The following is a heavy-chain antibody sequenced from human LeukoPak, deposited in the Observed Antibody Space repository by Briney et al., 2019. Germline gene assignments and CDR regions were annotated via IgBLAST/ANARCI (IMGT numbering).Heavy chain of an antibody. J-gene: IGHJ4*02. D-gene: IGHD4-17*01. CDR2: INPNSGGT. CDR1: GYTFTGYY. Sequence: ASVKVSCKASGYTFTGYYMHWVRQAPGQGLEWMGWINPNSGGTNYAQKFQGRVTMTRDTSISTAYMELSRLRSDDTAVYYCASGPYDYGDYGSFDYWGQGTLVTASS. V-gene: IGHV1-2*02. CDR3: ASGPYDYGDYGSFDY.